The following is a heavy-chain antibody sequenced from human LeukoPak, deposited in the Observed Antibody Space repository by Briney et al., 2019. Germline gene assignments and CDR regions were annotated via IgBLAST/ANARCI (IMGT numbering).Heavy chain of an antibody. CDR1: GITVNSNY. V-gene: IGHV3-53*01. J-gene: IGHJ4*02. CDR3: ARDKNPGIAAD. Sequence: GGSLRLSCAPSGITVNSNYMSWVRQAPGKGLEWVSIIYSGGSAFYADSVKGRFTISRDNSKNTLYLQMNSLRAEDTAVYYCARDKNPGIAADWGQGTLVTVSS. D-gene: IGHD6-25*01. CDR2: IYSGGSA.